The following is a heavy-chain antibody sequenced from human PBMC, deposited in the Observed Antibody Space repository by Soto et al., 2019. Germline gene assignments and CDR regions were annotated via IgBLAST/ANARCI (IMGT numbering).Heavy chain of an antibody. V-gene: IGHV3-33*01. Sequence: QVQLVESGGGVVQPGRSLRLSCAASGFTFSSYGMHWVRQAPGKGLEWVAVIWYDGSNKYYADSVKGRFTISRDNSKNKLYLQMNSLRAEDTAVYYCARAPPYSSGWYAAFDIWGQGTMVTVSS. CDR3: ARAPPYSSGWYAAFDI. CDR1: GFTFSSYG. D-gene: IGHD6-19*01. J-gene: IGHJ3*02. CDR2: IWYDGSNK.